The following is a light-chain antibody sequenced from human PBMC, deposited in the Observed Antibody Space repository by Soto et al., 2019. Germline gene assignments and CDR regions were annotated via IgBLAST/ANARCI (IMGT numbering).Light chain of an antibody. Sequence: EIVLTQSPATLSLSPGERATLSCRASQSVSSYLAWYQQKPGQAPSLLIHDASNRATGIPARFSGSGSGTDFTLTISSLEPEDFAVYYCQQRSNWPRGTFGQGTKVEIK. CDR3: QQRSNWPRGT. CDR2: DAS. CDR1: QSVSSY. V-gene: IGKV3-11*01. J-gene: IGKJ1*01.